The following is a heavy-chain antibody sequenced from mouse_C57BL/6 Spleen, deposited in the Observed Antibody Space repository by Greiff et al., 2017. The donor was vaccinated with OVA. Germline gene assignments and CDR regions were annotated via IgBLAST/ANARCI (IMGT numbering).Heavy chain of an antibody. J-gene: IGHJ1*03. D-gene: IGHD1-1*01. Sequence: EVQLQQSGPELVKPGASVKIPCKASGYTFTDYNMDWVKQSHGKSLEWIGDINPNNGGTIYNQKFKGKATLTVDKSSSTAYMELRSLTSEDTAVYYCARGGRFTTVVAPYWYFDVWGTGTTVTVSS. CDR1: GYTFTDYN. V-gene: IGHV1-18*01. CDR2: INPNNGGT. CDR3: ARGGRFTTVVAPYWYFDV.